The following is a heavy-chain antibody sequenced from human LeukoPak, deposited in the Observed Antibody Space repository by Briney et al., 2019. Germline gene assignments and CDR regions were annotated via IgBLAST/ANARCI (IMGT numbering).Heavy chain of an antibody. D-gene: IGHD5-18*01. CDR3: ARANGYGLLDY. CDR2: IFYSGNT. CDR1: GGSISSSTYY. J-gene: IGHJ4*02. V-gene: IGHV4-39*07. Sequence: SETLSLTCSVSGGSISSSTYYGGWIRQPPGKGLEWIGSIFYSGNTYYNPSLKSRVTISIDTSKNQFSLKLSSVTAADTAVYYCARANGYGLLDYWGQGTLVTVSS.